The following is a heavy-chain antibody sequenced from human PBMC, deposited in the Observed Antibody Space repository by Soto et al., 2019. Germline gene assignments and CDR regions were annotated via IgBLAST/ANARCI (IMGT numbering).Heavy chain of an antibody. CDR2: LDPSDSYI. Sequence: GESLKISCKGSGYSFTTHWISWVRQRPGKGLEWMARLDPSDSYIYYNPSIQGGVTVSVDKSVSTVYLQWGSLKATDTAIYYCARIPQEAIIPVDSWGQGTLVTVSS. V-gene: IGHV5-10-1*01. J-gene: IGHJ4*02. CDR1: GYSFTTHW. CDR3: ARIPQEAIIPVDS. D-gene: IGHD2-2*02.